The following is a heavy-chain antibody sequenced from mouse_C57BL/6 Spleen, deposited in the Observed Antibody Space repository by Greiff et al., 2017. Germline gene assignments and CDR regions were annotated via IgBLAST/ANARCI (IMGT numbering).Heavy chain of an antibody. Sequence: QVQLKQPGAELVMPGASVKLSCKASGYTFTSYWMHWVKQRPGQGLEWIGEIDPSDSYTNYNQKFKGKSTLTVDKSSSTAYMQLSSLTSEDSAVYYCARGPVVARSYAMDYWGQGTSVTVAS. V-gene: IGHV1-69*01. J-gene: IGHJ4*01. CDR1: GYTFTSYW. D-gene: IGHD1-1*01. CDR3: ARGPVVARSYAMDY. CDR2: IDPSDSYT.